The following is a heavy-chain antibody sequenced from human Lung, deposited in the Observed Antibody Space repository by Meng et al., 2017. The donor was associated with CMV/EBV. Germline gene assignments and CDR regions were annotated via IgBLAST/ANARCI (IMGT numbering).Heavy chain of an antibody. V-gene: IGHV3-53*01. D-gene: IGHD2-2*01. J-gene: IGHJ6*02. CDR3: TTDPGYCSSTSCYPYYYGMDV. CDR1: GFTVSDNY. CDR2: IYSGGST. Sequence: SCAASGFTVSDNYMSWVRQAPGKGLEWVSVIYSGGSTYYADSVKGRFTISRDDSKNTLYLQMNSLKTEDTAVYYCTTDPGYCSSTSCYPYYYGMDVWXQGTTVTVSS.